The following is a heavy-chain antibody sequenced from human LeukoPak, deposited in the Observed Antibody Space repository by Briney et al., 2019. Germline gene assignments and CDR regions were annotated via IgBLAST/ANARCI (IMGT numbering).Heavy chain of an antibody. V-gene: IGHV4-34*01. J-gene: IGHJ5*02. CDR2: INHSGST. Sequence: AETLSLTCAVYGGSFSGYYWSWIRQPPGKGLEWIGEINHSGSTNYNPSLKSRVTISVDTSKNQFSLKLSSLTAADTAVYYCARKAKAAAAKGRFDPWGQGTLVTVSS. CDR1: GGSFSGYY. CDR3: ARKAKAAAAKGRFDP. D-gene: IGHD6-13*01.